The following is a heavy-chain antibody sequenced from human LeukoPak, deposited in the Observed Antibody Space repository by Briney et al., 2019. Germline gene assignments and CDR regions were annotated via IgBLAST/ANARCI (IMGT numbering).Heavy chain of an antibody. J-gene: IGHJ4*02. CDR1: GFTFTNAG. Sequence: GGSLRLSCAASGFTFTNAGIHWVRLAAGKGLEWVSFISHDGTNKYYSDSVDGRFIVSRLNSQNTVYLQMNDLRPEDTATYYCAGEDVDTGDFWGQGTLVTVSS. CDR2: ISHDGTNK. D-gene: IGHD5-18*01. V-gene: IGHV3-30*01. CDR3: AGEDVDTGDF.